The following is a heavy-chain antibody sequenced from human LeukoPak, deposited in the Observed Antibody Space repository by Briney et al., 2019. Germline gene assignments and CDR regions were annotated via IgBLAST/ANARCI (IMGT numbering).Heavy chain of an antibody. V-gene: IGHV4-34*01. CDR1: GGSLSGYY. J-gene: IGHJ4*02. CDR3: ASSGTTGTNLDY. CDR2: INHSGST. D-gene: IGHD1-1*01. Sequence: SETLSLPCALYGGSLSGYYWSWLRQPPGKGLAWIGEINHSGSTNYNPSLKCRVTISVDTSKNQFSLKLSSVTAADTAVYYCASSGTTGTNLDYWGQGTLVTVSS.